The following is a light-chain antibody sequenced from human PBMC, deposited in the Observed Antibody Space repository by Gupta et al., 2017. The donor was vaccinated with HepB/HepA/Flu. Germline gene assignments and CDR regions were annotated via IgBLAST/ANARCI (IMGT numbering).Light chain of an antibody. J-gene: IGKJ5*01. Sequence: DIQMTQSPSSLSASVGDRVTITCRASQSINTYLNWYQQLPGKAPKLLIYAASSLLSGDPSRFRGPGSGPFFTLSMTSLHREDFATYYCKQSYTTPRASFGQWTPPEIK. CDR3: KQSYTTPRAS. V-gene: IGKV1-39*01. CDR1: QSINTY. CDR2: AAS.